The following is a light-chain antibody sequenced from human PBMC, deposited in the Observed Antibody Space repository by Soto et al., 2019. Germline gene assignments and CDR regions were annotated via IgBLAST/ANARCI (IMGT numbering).Light chain of an antibody. Sequence: EIVMTQSPATLSVSPGEGATLSCRASQSIGNNLAWYQQKPGQPPRLLIYGASTRATGIPARFSGSGSGTEFTLTISSLQSEDFAVFYCQQYDNWPRTFGQGTKLDMK. V-gene: IGKV3-15*01. CDR1: QSIGNN. CDR2: GAS. J-gene: IGKJ2*02. CDR3: QQYDNWPRT.